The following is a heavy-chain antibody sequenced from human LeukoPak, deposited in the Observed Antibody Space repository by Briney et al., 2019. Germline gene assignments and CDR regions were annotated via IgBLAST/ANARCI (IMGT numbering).Heavy chain of an antibody. Sequence: ASVKVSCKASGYTFTGYYMHWVRQAPGQGLEWVGWINPNSGGTNYAQKFQGRVTMTRDTSISTAYMELSRLRSDDTAVYYCAREVAYDSSARYFDYWGQGTLVTVSS. D-gene: IGHD3-22*01. J-gene: IGHJ4*02. V-gene: IGHV1-2*02. CDR2: INPNSGGT. CDR1: GYTFTGYY. CDR3: AREVAYDSSARYFDY.